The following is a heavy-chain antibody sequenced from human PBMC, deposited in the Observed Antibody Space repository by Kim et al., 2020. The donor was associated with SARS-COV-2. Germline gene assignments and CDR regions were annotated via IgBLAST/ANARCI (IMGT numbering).Heavy chain of an antibody. Sequence: SETLSLTCAVYGGSFSGYYWSWIRQPPGKGLEWIGEINHSGSTNYNPSLKSRVTISVDTSKNQFSLKLSSVTAADTAVYYCARGHRYSYGWGRGSLDVWGQGTTVIVSS. D-gene: IGHD5-18*01. J-gene: IGHJ6*02. CDR1: GGSFSGYY. CDR3: ARGHRYSYGWGRGSLDV. CDR2: INHSGST. V-gene: IGHV4-34*01.